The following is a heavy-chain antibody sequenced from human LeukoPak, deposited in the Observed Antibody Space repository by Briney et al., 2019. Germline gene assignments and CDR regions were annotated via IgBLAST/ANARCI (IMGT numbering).Heavy chain of an antibody. CDR2: ISSGSSAI. CDR3: AAQSGSGSNYPDY. D-gene: IGHD3-10*01. Sequence: PGGSLRLSCAASGFTFSSYSMYWVRQAPGKGLEWISYISSGSSAIYYADSVKGRFTISRDNAKNSLYLQTNSLRAEDTAVYYCAAQSGSGSNYPDYWGQGTLVTVSS. V-gene: IGHV3-48*01. J-gene: IGHJ4*02. CDR1: GFTFSSYS.